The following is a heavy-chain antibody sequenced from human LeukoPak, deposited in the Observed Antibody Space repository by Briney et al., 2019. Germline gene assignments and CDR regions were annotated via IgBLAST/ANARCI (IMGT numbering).Heavy chain of an antibody. CDR2: IYYSGST. V-gene: IGHV4-59*01. CDR1: GGSLSGYY. D-gene: IGHD3-16*01. CDR3: AREWGYYDYVWGTPLDAFDI. J-gene: IGHJ3*02. Sequence: SPSETLSLTCTVSGGSLSGYYWSWIRQPPGKGLEWIGYIYYSGSTNYNPSLKSRVTISVDTSKNQFSLKLSSVTAADTAVYYCAREWGYYDYVWGTPLDAFDIWGQGPMVTVSS.